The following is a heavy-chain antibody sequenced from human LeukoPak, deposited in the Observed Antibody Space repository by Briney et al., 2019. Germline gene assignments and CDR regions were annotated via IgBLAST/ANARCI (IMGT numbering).Heavy chain of an antibody. J-gene: IGHJ6*02. CDR2: INPNSGGT. CDR1: GDTFTGYY. CDR3: ARRHWSAVVRVGIGMDV. Sequence: ASVKVSCKASGDTFTGYYMHWVRQAPGQGLEWMGWINPNSGGTNYAQKFQGRVTMTRDTSISTAYMELSRLRSDDTAVYYCARRHWSAVVRVGIGMDVWGQGTTVTVSS. V-gene: IGHV1-2*02. D-gene: IGHD2-8*02.